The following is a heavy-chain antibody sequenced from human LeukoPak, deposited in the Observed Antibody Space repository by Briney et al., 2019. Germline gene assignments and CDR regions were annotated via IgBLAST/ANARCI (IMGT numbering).Heavy chain of an antibody. D-gene: IGHD3-10*01. Sequence: GGSLRLSCAASGFTFSSYSMNWVRQAPGKGLEWVSSISSSSSYIYYADSVKGRFTISRDNAKNSLYLQTNSLRAEDTAVYYCARGGYGSGSSYDAFDIWGQGTMVTVSS. CDR3: ARGGYGSGSSYDAFDI. V-gene: IGHV3-21*01. CDR2: ISSSSSYI. J-gene: IGHJ3*02. CDR1: GFTFSSYS.